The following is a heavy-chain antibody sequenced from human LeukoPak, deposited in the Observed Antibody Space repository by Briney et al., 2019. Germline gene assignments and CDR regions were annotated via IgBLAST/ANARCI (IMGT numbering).Heavy chain of an antibody. CDR3: AKDKGLSANYFDY. Sequence: GGSLRLSCAASGFTFDDYAMHWVRQAPGKGLEWVSGISWNSGSIGYADSVKGRFTISRDNAKNSLYLQMNSLRAEDTALYHCAKDKGLSANYFDYWGQGTLVTVSS. CDR2: ISWNSGSI. CDR1: GFTFDDYA. D-gene: IGHD3-16*01. J-gene: IGHJ4*02. V-gene: IGHV3-9*01.